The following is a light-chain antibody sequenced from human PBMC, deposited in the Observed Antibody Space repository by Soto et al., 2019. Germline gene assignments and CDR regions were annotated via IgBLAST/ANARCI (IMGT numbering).Light chain of an antibody. CDR1: TSDIAGYNY. J-gene: IGLJ1*01. CDR2: EVT. Sequence: QSALAQPASVSGSPGQSITISCTGTTSDIAGYNYVSWYQQHPGKAPKLLIYEVTSRASGVSHRFSGSKSGSTASLTISGLQAEDEAEYYCNSYTSASFYVFGTGTKVNVL. CDR3: NSYTSASFYV. V-gene: IGLV2-14*01.